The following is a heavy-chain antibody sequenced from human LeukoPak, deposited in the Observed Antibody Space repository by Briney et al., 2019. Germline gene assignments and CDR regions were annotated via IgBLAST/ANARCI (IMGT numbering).Heavy chain of an antibody. CDR2: ISYDGSNK. J-gene: IGHJ4*02. CDR1: GFTFSSYG. D-gene: IGHD4-23*01. V-gene: IGHV3-30*03. CDR3: ARVSEGYGGNSAFDF. Sequence: GGSLRLSCAASGFTFSSYGMHWVRQAPGKGLEWVAVISYDGSNKYYADSVKGRFTISRDNSKNTLYLQMNSLRAEDTAVYYCARVSEGYGGNSAFDFWGQGTLVTVSS.